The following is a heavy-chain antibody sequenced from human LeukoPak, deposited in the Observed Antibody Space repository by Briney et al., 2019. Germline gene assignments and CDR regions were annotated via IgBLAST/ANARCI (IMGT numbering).Heavy chain of an antibody. CDR3: ARDLIVKGALDR. Sequence: GGSLRLSSTASGFTFSSFAMNWVRQAPGKGLEWVSYISSGGSTIYYADSVKGRFTISRDNARNSLYLQMNSLRAEDTAFYYCARDLIVKGALDRWGQGTMVTVSS. J-gene: IGHJ3*01. D-gene: IGHD2/OR15-2a*01. CDR1: GFTFSSFA. V-gene: IGHV3-48*03. CDR2: ISSGGSTI.